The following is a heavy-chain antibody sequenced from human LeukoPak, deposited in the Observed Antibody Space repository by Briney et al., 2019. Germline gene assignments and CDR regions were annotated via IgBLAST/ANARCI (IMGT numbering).Heavy chain of an antibody. Sequence: PGRSLRLSCAASGFIFSSYGMHWVRQAPGKGLEWVAVIWYDGSTKYYVDSVKGRFTISRDNSKNTLYLQMNSLRAGDTAVYYCARASGSYDYWGQGTLVTVSS. CDR2: IWYDGSTK. D-gene: IGHD1-26*01. CDR1: GFIFSSYG. J-gene: IGHJ4*02. V-gene: IGHV3-33*01. CDR3: ARASGSYDY.